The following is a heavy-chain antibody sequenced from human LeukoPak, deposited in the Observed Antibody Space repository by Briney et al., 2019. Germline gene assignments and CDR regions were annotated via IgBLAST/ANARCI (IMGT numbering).Heavy chain of an antibody. V-gene: IGHV4-39*01. CDR1: GGSISSYY. Sequence: SETLSLTCTVSGGSISSYYWSWIRQPPGKGLEWIGSIYYSGSTYYNPSLKSRVTISVDTSKNQFSLKLSSVTAADTAVYYCARQEGYCSSTSCRVFDYWGQGTLVTVSS. CDR2: IYYSGST. D-gene: IGHD2-2*01. J-gene: IGHJ4*02. CDR3: ARQEGYCSSTSCRVFDY.